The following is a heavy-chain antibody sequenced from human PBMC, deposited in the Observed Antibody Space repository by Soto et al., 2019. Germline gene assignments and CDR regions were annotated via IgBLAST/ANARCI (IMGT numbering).Heavy chain of an antibody. D-gene: IGHD3-9*01. Sequence: GGSLRLSCAASGLTFSNYGMHWVRQAPGKGLEWVAVISYDGSNKYYADSVKGRFTISRDNSKNTLYLQMNRLRAEDTAVYYCAKAPNFDWLPHFDYWGQGTLVTGSS. J-gene: IGHJ4*02. CDR3: AKAPNFDWLPHFDY. CDR2: ISYDGSNK. CDR1: GLTFSNYG. V-gene: IGHV3-30*18.